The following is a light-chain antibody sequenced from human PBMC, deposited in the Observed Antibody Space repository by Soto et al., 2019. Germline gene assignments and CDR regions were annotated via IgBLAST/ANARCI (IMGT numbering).Light chain of an antibody. CDR1: QSVSSN. Sequence: EIVLTQSPATLSVSPGERATLSCRASQSVSSNLAWYQQKPGQAPRLLIYGASTRATGIPARFSGSGSGTDFTLTISSLESEDFAVYFCQQYNNWPPITFGQGTRLEIK. V-gene: IGKV3-15*01. CDR3: QQYNNWPPIT. CDR2: GAS. J-gene: IGKJ5*01.